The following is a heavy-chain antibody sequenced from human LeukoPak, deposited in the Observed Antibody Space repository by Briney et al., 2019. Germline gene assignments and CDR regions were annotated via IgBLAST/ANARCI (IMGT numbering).Heavy chain of an antibody. Sequence: SETLSLTCAVYGGSFSGYCWSWIRQPPGKGLEWTGEINHSGSTNYNPSLKSRVTISVDTSKNQFSLKLSSVTAADTAVYYCARGGLETYYYDSSGQDFDYWGQGTLVTVSS. CDR2: INHSGST. CDR1: GGSFSGYC. J-gene: IGHJ4*02. V-gene: IGHV4-34*01. D-gene: IGHD3-22*01. CDR3: ARGGLETYYYDSSGQDFDY.